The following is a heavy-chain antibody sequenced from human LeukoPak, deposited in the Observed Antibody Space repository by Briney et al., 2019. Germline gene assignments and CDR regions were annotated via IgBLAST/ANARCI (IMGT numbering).Heavy chain of an antibody. V-gene: IGHV1-69*04. CDR3: ARRGAYCGGDCYSFFDY. J-gene: IGHJ4*02. CDR1: GGTFSSYA. Sequence: ASVKVSCKASGGTFSSYAISWVRQAPGQGLEWMGRIIPILGIANYAQKFQGRVTITADKSTSTAYMELSSLRAEDTAVYYCARRGAYCGGDCYSFFDYWGQGTLVTVSS. D-gene: IGHD2-21*02. CDR2: IIPILGIA.